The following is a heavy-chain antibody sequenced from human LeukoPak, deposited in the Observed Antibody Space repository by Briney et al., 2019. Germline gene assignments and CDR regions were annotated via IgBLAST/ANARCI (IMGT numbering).Heavy chain of an antibody. CDR1: GYTLTVLS. J-gene: IGHJ4*02. CDR3: ATAPLTMVRGVTFDY. V-gene: IGHV1-24*01. D-gene: IGHD3-10*01. CDR2: FDPEDGET. Sequence: ASVKVSCKVSGYTLTVLSMHWVRQAPGKGLEWMGGFDPEDGETIYAQKFQGRVTMTEDTSTDTAYMELSSLRSEDTAVYYCATAPLTMVRGVTFDYWGQGTLVTVSS.